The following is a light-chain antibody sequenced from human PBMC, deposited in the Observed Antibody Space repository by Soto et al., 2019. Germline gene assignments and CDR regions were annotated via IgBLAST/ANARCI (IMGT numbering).Light chain of an antibody. CDR1: SSDVGAYNY. J-gene: IGLJ2*01. Sequence: QSVLTQPPSASGSPGQSVTISCTGTSSDVGAYNYVSWYQQHPDKAPKLMIYEVSKRPSGVPDRFSGSKSGNTASLTVSGLQADDEADYYCSSFVGSNNLIFGGGTKVTVL. V-gene: IGLV2-8*01. CDR2: EVS. CDR3: SSFVGSNNLI.